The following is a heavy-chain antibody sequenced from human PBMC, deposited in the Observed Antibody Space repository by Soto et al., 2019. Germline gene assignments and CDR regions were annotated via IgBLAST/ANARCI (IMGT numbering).Heavy chain of an antibody. CDR3: VRDLNGDSYY. CDR2: INGYGHGA. D-gene: IGHD3-10*01. J-gene: IGHJ4*02. V-gene: IGHV1-18*01. Sequence: QVQLVQSGAEVRQPGASVMVSCKASGYSFTTYGMSWVRQAPGQGLEYMGWINGYGHGAKYVQRFQGRFSMTTDTSTNTVYMDLRSLTSDDTAVYYCVRDLNGDSYYWGQGTVVIVSP. CDR1: GYSFTTYG.